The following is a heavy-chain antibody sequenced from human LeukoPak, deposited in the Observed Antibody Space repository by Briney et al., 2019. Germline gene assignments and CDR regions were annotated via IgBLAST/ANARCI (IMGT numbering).Heavy chain of an antibody. CDR1: GFTLSSYA. CDR3: ARGYDFWSGSEYFQD. Sequence: PGESLRLSCAAAGFTLSSYAMSWVRQAPGKGLEWVSIMSGSSGSTYYADSVKGRFTISRDNSKNTLDLQMNSLRAEDTAVYYCARGYDFWSGSEYFQDWGQGTLVTVSS. J-gene: IGHJ1*01. CDR2: MSGSSGST. D-gene: IGHD3-3*01. V-gene: IGHV3-23*01.